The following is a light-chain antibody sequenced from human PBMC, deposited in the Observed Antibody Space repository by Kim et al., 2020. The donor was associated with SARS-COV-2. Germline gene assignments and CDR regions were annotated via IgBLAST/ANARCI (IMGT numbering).Light chain of an antibody. Sequence: SASVRDRVTIHCRASQSISIWLAWYQQKPGKAPKILIDEASNLHNGVPSRFSGSGSGTEFTLTISSLQAEDSATYYCQQYNYYPHTFGQGTKLEI. V-gene: IGKV1-5*03. CDR2: EAS. CDR3: QQYNYYPHT. J-gene: IGKJ2*01. CDR1: QSISIW.